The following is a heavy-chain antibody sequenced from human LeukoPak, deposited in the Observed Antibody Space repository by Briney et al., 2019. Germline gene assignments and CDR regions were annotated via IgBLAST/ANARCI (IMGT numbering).Heavy chain of an antibody. CDR2: IRYDGSNK. V-gene: IGHV3-30*02. D-gene: IGHD6-19*01. CDR1: GFTFSSYG. CDR3: ARDNYSSGCVDY. Sequence: PGGSLRLSCAASGFTFSSYGMHWVRQAPGKGLEWVAFIRYDGSNKYYADSVKGRFTISRDNAKNSLYLQMNSLRAEDTAVYYCARDNYSSGCVDYWGQGTLVTVSS. J-gene: IGHJ4*02.